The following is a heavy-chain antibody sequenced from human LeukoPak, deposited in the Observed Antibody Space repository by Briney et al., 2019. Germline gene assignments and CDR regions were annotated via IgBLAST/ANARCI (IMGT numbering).Heavy chain of an antibody. CDR1: GGTFSSYA. J-gene: IGHJ4*02. CDR2: IIPILGIA. Sequence: SVKVSCKASGGTFSSYAISWVRQAPGQGLEWMGRIIPILGIANYAQKFQGRVTITADKSTSTAYMELSSLRSEDTAVYYCARYSSSSGGDYFDYWGQGALVTVSS. CDR3: ARYSSSSGGDYFDY. D-gene: IGHD6-6*01. V-gene: IGHV1-69*04.